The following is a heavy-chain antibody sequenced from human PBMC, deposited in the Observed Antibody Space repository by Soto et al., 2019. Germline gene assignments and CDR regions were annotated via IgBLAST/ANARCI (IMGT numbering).Heavy chain of an antibody. V-gene: IGHV3-48*02. Sequence: GGSLRLSCAASGFSISNYSMNWVRQAPGKGLEWVSYISSSSSTIFYADSVRARFTISRDNAKNSLSLLMNSLRDEDTAVYYSARDSYCGDDYYNDAFDIWGQGTMVTVSS. D-gene: IGHD2-21*02. J-gene: IGHJ3*02. CDR1: GFSISNYS. CDR2: ISSSSSTI. CDR3: ARDSYCGDDYYNDAFDI.